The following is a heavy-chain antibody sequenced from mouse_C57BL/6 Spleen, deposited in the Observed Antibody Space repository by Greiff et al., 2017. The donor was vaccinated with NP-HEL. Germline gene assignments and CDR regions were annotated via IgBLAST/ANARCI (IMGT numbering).Heavy chain of an antibody. J-gene: IGHJ3*01. D-gene: IGHD2-1*01. CDR3: ARGDGNSFAY. V-gene: IGHV3-1*01. CDR1: GYSITSGYD. Sequence: VQLQQSGPGMVKPSQSLSLTCTVTGYSITSGYDWHWIRHFPGNKLEWMGYISYSGSTNYNPSLKSRISITHDTSKNHFFLKLNSVTTEDTATYYCARGDGNSFAYWGQGTLVTVSA. CDR2: ISYSGST.